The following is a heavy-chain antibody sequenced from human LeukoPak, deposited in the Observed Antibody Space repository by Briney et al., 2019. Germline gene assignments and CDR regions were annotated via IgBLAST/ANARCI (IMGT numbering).Heavy chain of an antibody. CDR3: ARVAAAEFVWCHFDY. CDR1: GFTFSSYE. Sequence: GGSLRLSCAASGFTFSSYEMNWVRQAPGKGLEGVSYISSSGSTIYYADSVKGRFTISRDNAKNSLYLQMNSLRAEDTAVYYCARVAAAEFVWCHFDYWGQGTLVTVSS. CDR2: ISSSGSTI. D-gene: IGHD4/OR15-4a*01. V-gene: IGHV3-48*03. J-gene: IGHJ4*02.